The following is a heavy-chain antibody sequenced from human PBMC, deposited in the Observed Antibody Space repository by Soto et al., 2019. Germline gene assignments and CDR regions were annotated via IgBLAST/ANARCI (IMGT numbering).Heavy chain of an antibody. J-gene: IGHJ4*02. CDR1: GFTFSSYA. Sequence: GGSLRLSCAASGFTFSSYAMSWVRQAPGKGLEWVSPISGSGGSTYYADSVKGRFTISRDNSKNTLYLQMNSLRAEDTAVYYCAKGGRFLEWLSFDYWGQGTLVTVSS. CDR2: ISGSGGST. CDR3: AKGGRFLEWLSFDY. V-gene: IGHV3-23*01. D-gene: IGHD3-3*01.